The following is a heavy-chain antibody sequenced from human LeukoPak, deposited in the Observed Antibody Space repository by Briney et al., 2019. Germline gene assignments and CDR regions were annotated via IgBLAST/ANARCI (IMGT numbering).Heavy chain of an antibody. Sequence: SETLSLTCTVSGGSISSHYWSWIRQPPGKGLEWIGEINHSGSTNYNPSLKSRVTISVDTSKNQFSLKLSSVTAADTAVYYCARGVGSSSPSYFDYWGQGTLVTVSS. CDR3: ARGVGSSSPSYFDY. CDR1: GGSISSHY. D-gene: IGHD6-13*01. V-gene: IGHV4-34*01. J-gene: IGHJ4*02. CDR2: INHSGST.